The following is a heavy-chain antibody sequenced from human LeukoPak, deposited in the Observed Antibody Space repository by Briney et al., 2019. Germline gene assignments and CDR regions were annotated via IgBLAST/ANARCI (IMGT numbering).Heavy chain of an antibody. CDR2: SSSSSSSI. J-gene: IGHJ3*02. CDR1: GFTFSSYS. V-gene: IGHV3-48*01. CDR3: ARKGYYSQALDM. Sequence: GGSLRLSCAAAGFTFSSYSMNWGRHAPGKGLEWVSYSYSSSSSSSIYYADSVKGRFTISRDNAKNSLYPQMNSLRAEDTAVDHCARKGYYSQALDMSGQGTMGTVSS. D-gene: IGHD3-22*01.